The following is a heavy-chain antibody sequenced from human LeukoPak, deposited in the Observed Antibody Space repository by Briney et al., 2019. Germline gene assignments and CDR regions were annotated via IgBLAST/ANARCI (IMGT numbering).Heavy chain of an antibody. CDR2: IYYTGST. CDR3: ASYISGWTRDY. Sequence: KPSETLSLTCTVSGGSISSSNHYWGWIRQPPGKGLEWIGSIYYTGSTYYSPPLKSRVTISVDTSKNQFSLKLSSVTAADTAVYYCASYISGWTRDYWGQGTLVTVSS. D-gene: IGHD6-19*01. V-gene: IGHV4-39*01. CDR1: GGSISSSNHY. J-gene: IGHJ4*02.